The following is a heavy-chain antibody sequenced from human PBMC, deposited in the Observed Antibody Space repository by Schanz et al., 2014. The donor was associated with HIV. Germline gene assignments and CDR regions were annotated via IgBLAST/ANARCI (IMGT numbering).Heavy chain of an antibody. Sequence: EVQVVESGGGLVQPGMSLRLSCAASGFTFDDYAMHWVRQVPGKGLEWVSGISWNSDYIGYVDSVKGRFTISRDNAENSLYLQMNSLRAEDTALYYCAKDRITGTAPPNYGLDVWGQGTTVTVSS. CDR1: GFTFDDYA. J-gene: IGHJ6*02. CDR3: AKDRITGTAPPNYGLDV. V-gene: IGHV3-9*01. D-gene: IGHD1-1*01. CDR2: ISWNSDYI.